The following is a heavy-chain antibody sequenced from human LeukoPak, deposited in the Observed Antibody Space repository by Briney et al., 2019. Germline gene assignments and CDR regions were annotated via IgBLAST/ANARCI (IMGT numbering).Heavy chain of an antibody. V-gene: IGHV1-18*01. J-gene: IGHJ4*02. CDR1: GYTFTNYG. Sequence: ASVKVSCTASGYTFTNYGISWVRQAPGQGLEWMGWISAYNGHTKYAQSLQGRVTMTADTSTSTAHMELRSLRSDDTAVYYCARGFPPRRSYDSSGYYSYSFDYWGQGTLVTVSS. D-gene: IGHD3-22*01. CDR3: ARGFPPRRSYDSSGYYSYSFDY. CDR2: ISAYNGHT.